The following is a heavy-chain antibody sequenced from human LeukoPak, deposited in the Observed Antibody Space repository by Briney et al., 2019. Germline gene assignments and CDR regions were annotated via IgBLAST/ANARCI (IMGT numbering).Heavy chain of an antibody. J-gene: IGHJ4*02. Sequence: PSETLSLTCTVSGGSISSNYWSWIRQPPGKGLEWIGYIYYSWSTNSNPSLRSRVTISVDTSKNQFSLNLSSVTAADTAVYYCARDRGYGDYLNYFDYWGQGTLVTVSS. V-gene: IGHV4-59*01. CDR2: IYYSWST. CDR1: GGSISSNY. D-gene: IGHD4-17*01. CDR3: ARDRGYGDYLNYFDY.